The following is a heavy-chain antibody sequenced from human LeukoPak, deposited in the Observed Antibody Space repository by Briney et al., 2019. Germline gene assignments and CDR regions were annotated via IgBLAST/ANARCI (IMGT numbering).Heavy chain of an antibody. Sequence: PGGSLRLSCIASGFTVNSNYMSWVRQAPGKGVEWVSVIYSGGSTYYADAVKGRFTISRDNSKNTLFLQLNSLRAEDTAVYYCARLMGSTYYFDSWGQGTVVTVSS. CDR2: IYSGGST. V-gene: IGHV3-66*01. CDR1: GFTVNSNY. D-gene: IGHD2-8*01. J-gene: IGHJ4*02. CDR3: ARLMGSTYYFDS.